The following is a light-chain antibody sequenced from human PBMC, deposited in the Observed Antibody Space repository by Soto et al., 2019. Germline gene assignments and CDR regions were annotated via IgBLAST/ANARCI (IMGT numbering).Light chain of an antibody. CDR3: RQYGSSPPIT. CDR2: DAS. Sequence: EIVLTQSPATLSLSPGERATLSCGASQSVSSSYLAWYQQKPGLAPRLLIYDASSRATGIPGRFSGSGSGTDFTLTISRLEPADFAVYYCRQYGSSPPITFAQGTKLEIK. CDR1: QSVSSSY. V-gene: IGKV3D-20*01. J-gene: IGKJ2*01.